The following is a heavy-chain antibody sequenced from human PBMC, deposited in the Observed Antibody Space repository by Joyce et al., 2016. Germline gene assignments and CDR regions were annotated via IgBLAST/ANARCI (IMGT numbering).Heavy chain of an antibody. CDR2: IHAGSGVT. Sequence: QVLLVQSGPAQKEPGASMTLSCKTSGYSFTNYALNWVRQAPGQGLEWMGRIHAGSGVTMFSQKLYERVSITTDTSASTVYMEMRGLTSADTATYYCTRSLPHGDGDKRATDIWGQGTLVTVSS. CDR3: TRSLPHGDGDKRATDI. CDR1: GYSFTNYA. D-gene: IGHD7-27*01. J-gene: IGHJ4*02. V-gene: IGHV1-3*05.